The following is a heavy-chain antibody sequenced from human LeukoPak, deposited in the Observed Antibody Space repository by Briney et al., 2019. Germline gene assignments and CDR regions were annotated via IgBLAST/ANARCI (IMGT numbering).Heavy chain of an antibody. J-gene: IGHJ4*02. CDR2: IRYDGSNK. V-gene: IGHV3-30*02. Sequence: PGGSLRLSCAASGFTFSSYGMHWVRQAPGKGLEWVAFIRYDGSNKYYADSVKGRFTISRDNSKNTLYLQMNSLRAEDTAVYYCAKGVRGTAMVTGPGGFDYWGQGTLVTVSS. CDR1: GFTFSSYG. D-gene: IGHD5-18*01. CDR3: AKGVRGTAMVTGPGGFDY.